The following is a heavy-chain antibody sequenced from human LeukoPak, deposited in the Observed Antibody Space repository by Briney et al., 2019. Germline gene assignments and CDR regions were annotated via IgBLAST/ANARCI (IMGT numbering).Heavy chain of an antibody. V-gene: IGHV3-30*04. CDR3: ANDRSGNVPFDY. D-gene: IGHD1-26*01. CDR1: GFTFSSYA. CDR2: ISYDGSNK. J-gene: IGHJ4*02. Sequence: PGRSLRLSCAASGFTFSSYAMHWVRQAPGKGLEWVAVISYDGSNKYYADSVKGRFTISRDNSKNTLYLQMNSLRAEDTAVYYCANDRSGNVPFDYWGQGTLVTVSS.